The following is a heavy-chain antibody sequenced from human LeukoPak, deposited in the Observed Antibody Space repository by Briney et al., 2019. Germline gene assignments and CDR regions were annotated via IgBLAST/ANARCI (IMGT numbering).Heavy chain of an antibody. CDR3: ARHFHYVSSGLFGY. D-gene: IGHD3-22*01. CDR1: GGSIGSYY. J-gene: IGHJ4*02. Sequence: SETLSLTCTVSGGSIGSYYWSWVRQSPGKGLEWIGNIYYSGSTNYNPSLKSRVTILVDTSKNQFSLELTSVTAADTAVYYCARHFHYVSSGLFGYWGQGILVTVSS. CDR2: IYYSGST. V-gene: IGHV4-59*08.